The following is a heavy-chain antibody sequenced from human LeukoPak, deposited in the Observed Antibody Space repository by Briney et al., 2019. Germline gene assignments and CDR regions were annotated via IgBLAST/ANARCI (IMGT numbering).Heavy chain of an antibody. D-gene: IGHD3-3*01. CDR3: ARDQYDFRRYYYMDV. CDR1: GGSISSSSYY. V-gene: IGHV4-39*07. J-gene: IGHJ6*03. CDR2: IYYSGST. Sequence: PSETLSLTCTVSGGSISSSSYYWGWIRQPPGKGLEWIGSIYYSGSTNYNPSLKSRVTISVDTSKNQFSLKLSSVTAADTAVYFCARDQYDFRRYYYMDVWGKGTTVTVSS.